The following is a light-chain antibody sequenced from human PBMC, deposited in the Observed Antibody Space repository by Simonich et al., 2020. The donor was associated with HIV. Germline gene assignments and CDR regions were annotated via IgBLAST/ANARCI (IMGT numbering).Light chain of an antibody. CDR3: MQALQTPPA. V-gene: IGKV2-29*03. Sequence: DIVMTQTPISLSVTPGQPASISCKSSQSLLYSDGKTNLSWYLHKPGQSPQLLIYEVSNRYSGVPDRFSGSGSGTDFTLKISRVEAEDVGVYYCMQALQTPPAFGQGTRLEIK. J-gene: IGKJ5*01. CDR1: QSLLYSDGKTN. CDR2: EVS.